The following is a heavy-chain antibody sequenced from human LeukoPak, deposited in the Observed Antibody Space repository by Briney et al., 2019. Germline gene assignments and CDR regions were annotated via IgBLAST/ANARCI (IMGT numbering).Heavy chain of an antibody. CDR1: GGSITSRNYY. CDR3: VRGGEGYYYVH. Sequence: PSQTLSLTCTVSGGSITSRNYYWNWIRQPPGKGLEWIGYISYGGSTHYNPSVKSRVNILRDTSKNQFSLKLTSVTAADTAVYYCVRGGEGYYYVHWGQGTLVTVSS. CDR2: ISYGGST. D-gene: IGHD5-24*01. J-gene: IGHJ4*02. V-gene: IGHV4-30-4*01.